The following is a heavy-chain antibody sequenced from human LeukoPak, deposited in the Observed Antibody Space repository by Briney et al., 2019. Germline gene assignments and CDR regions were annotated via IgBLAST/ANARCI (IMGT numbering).Heavy chain of an antibody. CDR1: GFTFSSYA. CDR2: ISGSGGST. CDR3: AKDPGVVVAATGWFDP. V-gene: IGHV3-23*01. D-gene: IGHD2-15*01. J-gene: IGHJ5*02. Sequence: PGGSLRLSCAASGFTFSSYAMSWVRQAPGKGLEWVSAISGSGGSTYYADSVKGRFTISRDNSKNTLYLQMNSLRAEDTAVYYCAKDPGVVVAATGWFDPWGQGTLVTVSS.